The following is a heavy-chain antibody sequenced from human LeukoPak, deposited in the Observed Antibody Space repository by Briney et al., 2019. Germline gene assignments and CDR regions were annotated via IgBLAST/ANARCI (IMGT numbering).Heavy chain of an antibody. J-gene: IGHJ5*02. D-gene: IGHD6-13*01. CDR1: GYTFTGYY. Sequence: GASVKVSCKASGYTFTGYYMHWVRQAPGQGLEWMGWINPNSGGTNYAQKFQGRVTMTRDTSISTAYMELSRLRSDDTAVYYCARGASIAAAGTGWFDPWGQGTLVTVSS. CDR3: ARGASIAAAGTGWFDP. CDR2: INPNSGGT. V-gene: IGHV1-2*02.